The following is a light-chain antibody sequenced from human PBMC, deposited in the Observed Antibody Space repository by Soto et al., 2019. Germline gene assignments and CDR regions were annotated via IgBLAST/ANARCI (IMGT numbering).Light chain of an antibody. CDR1: ESVSSN. Sequence: EIVITQSPVTLSLSPGERATLSCRASESVSSNLAWYQQKPGQAPRLLLYDASTRATGIPARFSGSGSGTEFTLTISSLQSEDFAVYYCQQYNNWPPGRTFGHGTKVEIK. V-gene: IGKV3-15*01. CDR3: QQYNNWPPGRT. CDR2: DAS. J-gene: IGKJ1*01.